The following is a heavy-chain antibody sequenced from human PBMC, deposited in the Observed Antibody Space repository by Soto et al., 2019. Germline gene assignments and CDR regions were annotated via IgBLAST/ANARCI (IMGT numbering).Heavy chain of an antibody. V-gene: IGHV1-8*02. J-gene: IGHJ5*02. CDR2: MNHGSGDT. CDR1: GYTFTNND. Sequence: ASVKVSCKASGYTFTNNDVSWVRQATGQGLEWMGWMNHGSGDTGYAQRFQGRVTMTRDISIATVYMELNSLTSEDTAIYYCARMESFGSLNWFDPWGQGTLVTVSS. CDR3: ARMESFGSLNWFDP. D-gene: IGHD5-18*01.